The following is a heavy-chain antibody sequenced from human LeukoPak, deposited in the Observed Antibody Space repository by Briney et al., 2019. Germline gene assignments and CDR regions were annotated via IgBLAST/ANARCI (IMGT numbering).Heavy chain of an antibody. CDR1: GFTFSDYY. D-gene: IGHD3-10*01. J-gene: IGHJ4*02. CDR3: ASGDYYGSGKPDY. Sequence: PGGSLRLSCAASGFTFSDYYMSWIRQAPGKGLKWVSYISSSGSTIYYADSVKGRFTISRDNAKNSLYLQMNSLRAEDTAVYYCASGDYYGSGKPDYWGQGTLVTVSS. V-gene: IGHV3-11*04. CDR2: ISSSGSTI.